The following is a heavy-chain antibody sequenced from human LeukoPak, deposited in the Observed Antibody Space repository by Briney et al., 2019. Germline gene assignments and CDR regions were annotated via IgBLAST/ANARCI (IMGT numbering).Heavy chain of an antibody. V-gene: IGHV3-23*01. Sequence: GGSLRLSCAASGFTFSSYAMSWVRQAPGKGLEWVSAISGSGGGTYYADSVKGRFTISRDNSKNTLYLQMNSLRAEDTAVYYCAPARLLNWFDPWGQGTLVTVSS. CDR2: ISGSGGGT. D-gene: IGHD3-10*01. CDR1: GFTFSSYA. CDR3: APARLLNWFDP. J-gene: IGHJ5*02.